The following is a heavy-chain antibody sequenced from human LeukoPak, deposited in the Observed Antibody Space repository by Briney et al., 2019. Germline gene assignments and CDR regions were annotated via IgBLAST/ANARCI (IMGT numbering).Heavy chain of an antibody. CDR1: GGSISSYY. D-gene: IGHD3-22*01. CDR2: IYTSGST. Sequence: SETLSLTCTVSGGSISSYYWSWIRQPPGKGLEWIGYIYTSGSTNYDPSLKSRVTISVDTSKNQFSLKLSSVTAADTAVYYCARLPHGIVVARDAFDIWGQGTMVTVSS. CDR3: ARLPHGIVVARDAFDI. V-gene: IGHV4-4*09. J-gene: IGHJ3*02.